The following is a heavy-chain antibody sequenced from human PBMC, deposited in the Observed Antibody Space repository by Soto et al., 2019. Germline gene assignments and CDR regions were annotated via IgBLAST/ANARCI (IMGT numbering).Heavy chain of an antibody. D-gene: IGHD2-15*01. CDR1: GDSISSGNYH. Sequence: QVQLQESGPGLLKPSQTLSLTCTVSGDSISSGNYHWSWIRQPPGKGLEWIGYIYYTGSTYYNPSLKSRVTLSVDTSKNQFSLKLSSVTAADTAVYYCARGGYXXXXXXWXXXXLVTV. J-gene: IGHJ1*01. CDR2: IYYTGST. CDR3: ARGGYXXXXXX. V-gene: IGHV4-30-4*01.